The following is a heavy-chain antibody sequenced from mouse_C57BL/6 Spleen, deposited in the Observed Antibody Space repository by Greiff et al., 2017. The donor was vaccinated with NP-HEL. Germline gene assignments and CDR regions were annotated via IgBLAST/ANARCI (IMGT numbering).Heavy chain of an antibody. CDR2: IYPGDGDT. Sequence: QVQLQQSGPELVKPGASVKISCKASGYAFSSSWMNWVKQRPGKGLEWIGRIYPGDGDTNYNGKFKGKATLTADKSSSTAYMQLSSLTSEDSAVYFCACAYHYYGSSYGYFDVWGTGTTVTVSS. CDR3: ACAYHYYGSSYGYFDV. CDR1: GYAFSSSW. D-gene: IGHD1-1*01. V-gene: IGHV1-82*01. J-gene: IGHJ1*03.